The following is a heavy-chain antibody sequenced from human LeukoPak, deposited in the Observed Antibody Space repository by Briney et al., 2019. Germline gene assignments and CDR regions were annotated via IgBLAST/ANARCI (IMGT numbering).Heavy chain of an antibody. CDR1: GFTFSTYS. CDR2: ISSSSSYI. CDR3: ARVRAAAGDY. J-gene: IGHJ4*02. D-gene: IGHD6-13*01. Sequence: GGSLRLSCAASGFTFSTYSMNWVRQAPGKGLEWVSSISSSSSYIYYADSVKGRFTISRDNAKNSLYLQMNSLRAEDTAVYYCARVRAAAGDYWGQGTLVTVSS. V-gene: IGHV3-21*01.